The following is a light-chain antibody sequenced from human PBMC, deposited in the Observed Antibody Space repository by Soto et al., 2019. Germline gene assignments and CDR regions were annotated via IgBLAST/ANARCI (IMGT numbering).Light chain of an antibody. V-gene: IGLV2-11*01. CDR2: DVI. Sequence: QSALTQPRSVSGSPGQSVTISCTGTSSDVGIYDYVSWFQQHPGKAPKLMIYDVIKRPSGVPGRFSGSKSGNTASLTISGLQAEDEADYYCCSYAGTYTFVLFGGGTQLTVL. CDR3: CSYAGTYTFVL. J-gene: IGLJ2*01. CDR1: SSDVGIYDY.